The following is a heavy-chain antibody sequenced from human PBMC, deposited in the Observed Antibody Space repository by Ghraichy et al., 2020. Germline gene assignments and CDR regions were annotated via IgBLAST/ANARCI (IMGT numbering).Heavy chain of an antibody. J-gene: IGHJ4*02. CDR2: IYYSGST. D-gene: IGHD5-18*01. CDR1: GGSISSYY. V-gene: IGHV4-59*01. Sequence: TLSLTCTVSGGSISSYYWSWIRQPPGKGLEWIGYIYYSGSTNYNPSLKSRVTISVDTSKNQFSLKLSSVTAADTAVYYCARATGYSYGKTALDYWGQGTLVTVSS. CDR3: ARATGYSYGKTALDY.